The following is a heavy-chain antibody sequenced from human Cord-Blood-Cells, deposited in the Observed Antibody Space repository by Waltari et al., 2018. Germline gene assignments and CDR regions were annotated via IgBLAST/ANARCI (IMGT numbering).Heavy chain of an antibody. CDR2: IYYSGST. J-gene: IGHJ3*02. CDR3: ATTSQYGSGSYFAFDI. CDR1: GGSISSYD. V-gene: IGHV4-59*01. Sequence: QVQLQESGPGLVKPSETLSLTCTVCGGSISSYDWSWIRQSSGKGLEWIGYIYYSGSTNYNPSLKSRVTISVDTSKNQFSLKLSSVTAADTAVYYCATTSQYGSGSYFAFDIWGQGTMVTVSS. D-gene: IGHD3-10*01.